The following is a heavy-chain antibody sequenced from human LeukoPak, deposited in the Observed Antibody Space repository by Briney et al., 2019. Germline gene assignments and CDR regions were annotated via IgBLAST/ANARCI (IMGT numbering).Heavy chain of an antibody. Sequence: SETLSLTCTVSGDSITGYYWNWIRQPAGQGLEWLGRVYSSGVGNYNPSLTSRVTMSGDTSKNQFSLKLTSLTAADTAVYYCAREEFLHEIDSSGYFVYWGQGTLVTVSS. D-gene: IGHD3-22*01. CDR3: AREEFLHEIDSSGYFVY. V-gene: IGHV4-4*07. CDR1: GDSITGYY. CDR2: VYSSGVG. J-gene: IGHJ4*02.